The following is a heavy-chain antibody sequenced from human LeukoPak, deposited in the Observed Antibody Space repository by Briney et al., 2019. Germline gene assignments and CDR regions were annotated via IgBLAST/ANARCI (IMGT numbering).Heavy chain of an antibody. CDR2: IYTSGST. V-gene: IGHV4-4*07. CDR1: GGSISSYY. J-gene: IGHJ6*04. D-gene: IGHD3-3*01. CDR3: ASEPYDFWSGYFLSPSI. Sequence: SETLSLTCTVSGGSISSYYWSWIRQPAGKGLEWIGRIYTSGSTNYNPSLKSRVTMSVDTSKNQFSLKLSSVTAADTAVYYCASEPYDFWSGYFLSPSIWGKGTTVTVSS.